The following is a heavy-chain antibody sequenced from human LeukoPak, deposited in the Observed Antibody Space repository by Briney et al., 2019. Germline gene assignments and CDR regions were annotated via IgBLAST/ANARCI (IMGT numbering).Heavy chain of an antibody. CDR1: GFTFSSYS. Sequence: GGSLRLSCAASGFTFSSYSMNWVRQAPGKGLEWVSYISSSSSTIYYADSVKGRFTISRDNAKNSLYLQMNSLRAEDTAVYYCAKEGSTDDYGDSYFDYWGQGTLVTVSS. CDR3: AKEGSTDDYGDSYFDY. V-gene: IGHV3-48*01. J-gene: IGHJ4*02. CDR2: ISSSSSTI. D-gene: IGHD4-17*01.